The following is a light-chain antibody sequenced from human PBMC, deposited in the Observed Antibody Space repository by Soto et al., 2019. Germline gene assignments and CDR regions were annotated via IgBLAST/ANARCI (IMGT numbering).Light chain of an antibody. Sequence: TQSPDTLSVSPGERATLSCRASQSVGSNLAWYQQKPGKAPKLLIYDASSLQSGVPSRFGGSGSGTDFTLTITSLLPDDCATYYCQHYSLYSPWTFGQGTKVEI. CDR3: QHYSLYSPWT. CDR1: QSVGSN. J-gene: IGKJ1*01. CDR2: DAS. V-gene: IGKV1-5*01.